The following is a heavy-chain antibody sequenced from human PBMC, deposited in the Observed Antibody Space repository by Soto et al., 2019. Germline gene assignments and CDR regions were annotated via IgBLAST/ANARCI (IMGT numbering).Heavy chain of an antibody. D-gene: IGHD3-3*01. V-gene: IGHV1-2*04. CDR3: ARSITIFGVVPGGGWFDP. J-gene: IGHJ5*02. Sequence: QVQLVQSGAEVKKPGASVKVSCKASGYTFTGYYMHWVRQAPGQGLEWMGWINPNSGGTNYAQKFQGWVTRTRDTSISTAYMELSRLRSDDTAVYYCARSITIFGVVPGGGWFDPWGQGTLVTVSS. CDR2: INPNSGGT. CDR1: GYTFTGYY.